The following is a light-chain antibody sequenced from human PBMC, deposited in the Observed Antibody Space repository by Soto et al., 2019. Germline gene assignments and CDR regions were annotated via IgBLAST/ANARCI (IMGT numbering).Light chain of an antibody. J-gene: IGKJ5*01. V-gene: IGKV1-27*01. Sequence: DIQMTQSPSSLSASVGDRVTITCRASQDISVYLAWYQQKPGKVPKLLIYSASTLQSGVPSRFSGSGSGTDFTLTISSLQPEDVATYFFQKFNTAPLTCGQGTLLEIK. CDR1: QDISVY. CDR2: SAS. CDR3: QKFNTAPLT.